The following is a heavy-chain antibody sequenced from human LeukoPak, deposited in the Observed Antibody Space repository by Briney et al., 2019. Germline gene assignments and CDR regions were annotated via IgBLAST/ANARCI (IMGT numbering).Heavy chain of an antibody. CDR3: ARTYNSGWYFDY. CDR1: GFTLSSYN. V-gene: IGHV3-48*02. CDR2: ISSRGSSI. Sequence: GGSPRLSCATSGFTLSSYNMNWVRQAPGKGLEWVSYISSRGSSIQYADSVKGRFTISRDNAKNSLYLQMDSLRDDDTAVYYCARTYNSGWYFDYWGQGTLVTVSS. D-gene: IGHD6-19*01. J-gene: IGHJ4*02.